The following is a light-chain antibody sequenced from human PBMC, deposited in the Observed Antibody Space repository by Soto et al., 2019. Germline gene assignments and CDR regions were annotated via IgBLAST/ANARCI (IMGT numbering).Light chain of an antibody. CDR3: QQYKGYST. CDR2: KAS. CDR1: QSISSW. J-gene: IGKJ3*01. Sequence: DIQMTQSPSTLTASVGDRVTITCRASQSISSWLAWYQQKPGKAPKLLIYKASSLESGIPSRVSGSGSGTEVPLTISSMQPDDFATYYCQQYKGYSTFGRGTKVHI. V-gene: IGKV1-5*03.